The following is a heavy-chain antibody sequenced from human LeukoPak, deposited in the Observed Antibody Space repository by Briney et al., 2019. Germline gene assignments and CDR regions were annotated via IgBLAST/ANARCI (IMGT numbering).Heavy chain of an antibody. CDR3: ARLLSSGYYYFDY. CDR2: INWNGGRT. D-gene: IGHD3-22*01. J-gene: IGHJ4*02. Sequence: GGSLRLSCAASGFTFDDYGMSWVRQAPGKGLEWVSGINWNGGRTGYVDSVKGRFTISRDNAKNSLYLQMNSLRAEDTAVYHCARLLSSGYYYFDYWGQGTLVTVSS. V-gene: IGHV3-20*01. CDR1: GFTFDDYG.